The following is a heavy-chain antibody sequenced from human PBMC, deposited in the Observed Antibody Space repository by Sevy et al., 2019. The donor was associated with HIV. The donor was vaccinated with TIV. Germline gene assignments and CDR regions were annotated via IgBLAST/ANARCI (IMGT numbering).Heavy chain of an antibody. CDR1: GVSISSDY. D-gene: IGHD1-26*01. CDR2: IHHSGNS. J-gene: IGHJ6*03. V-gene: IGHV4-59*01. Sequence: SETLSLTCRVSGVSISSDYWCWIRQPPGKEPEWIGYIHHSGNSNYKTSLMSRVTMSVDTSKNQFSLNLRSASAADTAVYYCARSVAANYMDVWGKGTTVTVSS. CDR3: ARSVAANYMDV.